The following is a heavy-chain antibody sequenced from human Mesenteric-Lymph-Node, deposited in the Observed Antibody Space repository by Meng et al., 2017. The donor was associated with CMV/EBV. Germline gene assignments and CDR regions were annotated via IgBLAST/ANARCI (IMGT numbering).Heavy chain of an antibody. D-gene: IGHD2-2*02. CDR1: GGSVSSGSYY. J-gene: IGHJ3*02. Sequence: SETLSLTCTVSGGSVSSGSYYWSWIRQPPGKGLEWIGYIYYSGSTNYNPSLKSRVTISVDTSKNQFSLKLSSVTAADTAVYYCASWGIVVVPAAIPFYAFDIWGQGTMVTVSS. CDR3: ASWGIVVVPAAIPFYAFDI. CDR2: IYYSGST. V-gene: IGHV4-61*01.